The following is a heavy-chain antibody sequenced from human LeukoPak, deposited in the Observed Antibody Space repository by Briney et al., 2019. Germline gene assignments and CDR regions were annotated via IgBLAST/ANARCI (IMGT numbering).Heavy chain of an antibody. CDR1: GYTFTSYY. CDR3: ARIGDYGSGSEGFDP. Sequence: GAPAKVSCKASGYTFTSYYIHWVRQAPGQGLEWMGIISTSVGTTTYAQKLEGRVTMTRDTSTTTVYIELRSLRSEDTAVYYCARIGDYGSGSEGFDPWGQGTLVTVSS. J-gene: IGHJ5*02. CDR2: ISTSVGTT. D-gene: IGHD3-10*01. V-gene: IGHV1-46*04.